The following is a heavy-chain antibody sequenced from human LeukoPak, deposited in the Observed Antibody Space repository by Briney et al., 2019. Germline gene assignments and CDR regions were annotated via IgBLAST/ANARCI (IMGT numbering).Heavy chain of an antibody. CDR2: ISSSSSTI. J-gene: IGHJ3*02. D-gene: IGHD1-26*01. Sequence: GGSLRLSCAASGFTFSSYEMNWVRQAPGKGLEWVSYISSSSSTIYYADSVKGRFTISRDNAKNSLYLQMNSLRAEDTAVYYCARGWELPIGAFDIWGQGTMVTVSS. V-gene: IGHV3-48*01. CDR1: GFTFSSYE. CDR3: ARGWELPIGAFDI.